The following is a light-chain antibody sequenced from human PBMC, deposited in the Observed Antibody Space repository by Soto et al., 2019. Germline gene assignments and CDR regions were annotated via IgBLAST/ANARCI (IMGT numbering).Light chain of an antibody. Sequence: SYELTQAPSVSVSPGQTASITCSGDKLGNKYVCWYQQKPGQSPVVVIYQDNKRPSGIPERFSGSNSGNTATLTISGTQSMDEADYYCQAWDSSTVVFGGGTQLTVL. CDR1: KLGNKY. CDR2: QDN. J-gene: IGLJ3*02. CDR3: QAWDSSTVV. V-gene: IGLV3-1*01.